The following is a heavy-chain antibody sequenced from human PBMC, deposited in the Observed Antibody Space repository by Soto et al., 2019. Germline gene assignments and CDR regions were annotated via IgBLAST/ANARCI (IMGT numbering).Heavy chain of an antibody. J-gene: IGHJ6*02. CDR2: IYHSGST. D-gene: IGHD3-10*01. CDR1: GGSISSSNW. CDR3: ARERAFGESSPGYYYYGMDV. Sequence: QVQLQESGPGLVKPSGTLSLTCAVSGGSISSSNWWRWVRQTPGKGLEWIGEIYHSGSTNDNPSLKSRVTISVDKSKNQFSLKLSSVSAADTAVYYCARERAFGESSPGYYYYGMDVWGQGTTVTVSS. V-gene: IGHV4-4*02.